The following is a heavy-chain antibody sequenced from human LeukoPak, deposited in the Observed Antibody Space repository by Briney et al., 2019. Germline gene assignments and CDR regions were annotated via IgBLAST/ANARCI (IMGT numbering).Heavy chain of an antibody. CDR3: ARDGVTRRYNMYFYMDV. D-gene: IGHD1-1*01. V-gene: IGHV3-30*04. J-gene: IGHJ6*03. CDR2: VAYDGSSV. Sequence: GGSLRLSCAGSGFTFNDYALHWVRQAPGKGLEWVAFVAYDGSSVYYRESLKDRFTISRDYSRNTLYLQMDSLRGEDTAVYYCARDGVTRRYNMYFYMDVWGKGTTVTVSS. CDR1: GFTFNDYA.